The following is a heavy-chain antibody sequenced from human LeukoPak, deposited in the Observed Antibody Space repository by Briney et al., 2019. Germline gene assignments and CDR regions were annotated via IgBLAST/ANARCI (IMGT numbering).Heavy chain of an antibody. CDR2: IKQDGSEK. CDR3: ATDIVVVVAAELDY. V-gene: IGHV3-7*04. D-gene: IGHD2-15*01. Sequence: GGSLRLSCAASGFTLSSYWMSWVRQAPGKGLEWVANIKQDGSEKYYVDSVKGRFTISRDNSKNTLYLQMNGLRAEDTAVYYCATDIVVVVAAELDYWGQGTLVTVSS. J-gene: IGHJ4*02. CDR1: GFTLSSYW.